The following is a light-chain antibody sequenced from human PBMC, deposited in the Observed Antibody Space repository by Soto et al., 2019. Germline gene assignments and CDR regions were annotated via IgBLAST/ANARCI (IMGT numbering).Light chain of an antibody. CDR1: QSINSN. CDR3: QQYNNWWT. V-gene: IGKV3-15*01. CDR2: GAS. J-gene: IGKJ1*01. Sequence: EIVMTQSPATLSVSPGERAILSCRASQSINSNLAWYQKKPGQTPRLLIYGASTRATGIPARFSGSGSGTDFTLTISSLQSEDFAVYYCQQYNNWWTFGQGTKVEIK.